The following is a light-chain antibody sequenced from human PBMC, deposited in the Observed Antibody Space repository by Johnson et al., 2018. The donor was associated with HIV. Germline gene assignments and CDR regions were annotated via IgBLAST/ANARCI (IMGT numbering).Light chain of an antibody. J-gene: IGLJ1*01. V-gene: IGLV1-51*01. Sequence: QSVLTQPPSVSAAPGQKVTISCSGSSSNIGRNYVSWYQQLPGTAPKLLIFDNNKRPSGIPDRFSGSKSGTSATLGITGLQTGDEADYYCGTWDISLSVGYVFVTGTKVTVL. CDR3: GTWDISLSVGYV. CDR1: SSNIGRNY. CDR2: DNN.